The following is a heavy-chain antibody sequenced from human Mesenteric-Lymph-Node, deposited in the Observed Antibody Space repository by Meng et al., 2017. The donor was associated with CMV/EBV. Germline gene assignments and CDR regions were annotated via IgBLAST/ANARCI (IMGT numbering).Heavy chain of an antibody. Sequence: GGSLRLSCATSGFTFADSAMHWVRRVPGRGLEWVSGISWNSANIGYVDSVKGRFTISRDNAKKSLYLQMNSLRAEDTALYYCARDLFPYGMDVWGQGTTVTVSS. CDR1: GFTFADSA. CDR3: ARDLFPYGMDV. V-gene: IGHV3-9*01. J-gene: IGHJ6*02. D-gene: IGHD2-21*01. CDR2: ISWNSANI.